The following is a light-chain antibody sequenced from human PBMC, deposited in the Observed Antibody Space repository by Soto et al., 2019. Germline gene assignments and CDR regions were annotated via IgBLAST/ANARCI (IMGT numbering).Light chain of an antibody. CDR1: SSNIGAGYD. V-gene: IGLV1-40*01. J-gene: IGLJ1*01. CDR3: QSYDGRLSGFV. CDR2: GNH. Sequence: QSVLTQPPSVSGAPGQRVTISCTGSSSNIGAGYDVHWYQQRPGTAPKLLIYGNHNRPSGVPERFSGSKSGTSATLAITGLQAEDEADYYCQSYDGRLSGFVFGTGTKVTVL.